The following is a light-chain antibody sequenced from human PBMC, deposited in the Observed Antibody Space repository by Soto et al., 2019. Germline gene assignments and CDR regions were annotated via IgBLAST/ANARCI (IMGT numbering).Light chain of an antibody. V-gene: IGKV1-39*01. J-gene: IGKJ1*01. CDR2: AAS. CDR1: QSISSY. Sequence: DIQMTQSPSSLSASLGVRVPITCRASQSISSYLNWYQQKPGKAPKLLIYAASSLQSGVPSRFSGSGSGTDFTLTISNLQPEDFATYYCQQSYSTPETFGQGTKVDI. CDR3: QQSYSTPET.